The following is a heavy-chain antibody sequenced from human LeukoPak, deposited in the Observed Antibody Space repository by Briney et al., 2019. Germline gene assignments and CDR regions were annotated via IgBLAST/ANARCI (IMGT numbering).Heavy chain of an antibody. Sequence: GGSLRLSCAQSGVTFSSYGMHWVRQAPGKGLEWVAFIRYDGSNKYYADSVKGRFTISRDNSKNTLYLQMNSLRAEDTAVYYCAKARSGYSYGPYYVWGQGTLVTVSS. D-gene: IGHD5-18*01. CDR1: GVTFSSYG. J-gene: IGHJ4*02. CDR2: IRYDGSNK. CDR3: AKARSGYSYGPYYV. V-gene: IGHV3-30*02.